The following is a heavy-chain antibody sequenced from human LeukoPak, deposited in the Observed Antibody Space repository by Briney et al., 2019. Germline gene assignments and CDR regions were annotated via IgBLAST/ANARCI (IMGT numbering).Heavy chain of an antibody. D-gene: IGHD4-17*01. CDR3: TTGYGDYVTPFHY. Sequence: GGPLRLSCAASGLPFSNFWMHWVRHAPGKGLQWVSRINDDESNRSYADSVEGRFTISRDNAKKMLYLQMNSLRAEDTAVYYCTTGYGDYVTPFHYWGQGTLVTVTS. J-gene: IGHJ4*02. CDR2: INDDESNR. V-gene: IGHV3-74*01. CDR1: GLPFSNFW.